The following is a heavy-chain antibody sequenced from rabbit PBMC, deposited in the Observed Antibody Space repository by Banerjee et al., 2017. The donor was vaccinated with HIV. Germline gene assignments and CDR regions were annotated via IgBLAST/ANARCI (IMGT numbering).Heavy chain of an antibody. CDR2: AYAGSSGGFT. J-gene: IGHJ6*01. D-gene: IGHD8-1*01. CDR3: ARDTGSSFSSYGMDL. Sequence: VRQAPGKGLEWVACAYAGSSGGFTYSATWAKGRFTCSKTSSTTVTLQMTSLTVADTATYFCARDTGSSFSSYGMDLWGQGTLVTVS. V-gene: IGHV1S40*01.